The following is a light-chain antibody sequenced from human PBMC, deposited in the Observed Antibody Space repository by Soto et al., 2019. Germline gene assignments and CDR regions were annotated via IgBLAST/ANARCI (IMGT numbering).Light chain of an antibody. J-gene: IGLJ1*01. Sequence: QSVLTQPPSVSGAPGQRVTISCSGTSSSIGAGYEVHWYHQLPGTAPKLVVYGNTDRPSGVPDRFSGSKSGTSASLAITGLQAEDEADYYCQSYDSSLSGYVFGTGTKDTVL. CDR2: GNT. CDR1: SSSIGAGYE. V-gene: IGLV1-40*01. CDR3: QSYDSSLSGYV.